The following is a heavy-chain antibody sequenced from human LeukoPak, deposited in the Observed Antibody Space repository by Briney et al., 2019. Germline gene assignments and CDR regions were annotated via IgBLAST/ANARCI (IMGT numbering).Heavy chain of an antibody. D-gene: IGHD1-26*01. J-gene: IGHJ4*02. Sequence: GGSLRLSCAASGFTFSNYAIHWVRQAPGKGLEWVGRTRKKTNSYTTEYAASVKGRFTISRDDSKNSLYLQMNSLRAEDTALYYCTRVVLVGTTYSYFDYWGQGTLVTVSS. V-gene: IGHV3-72*01. CDR3: TRVVLVGTTYSYFDY. CDR1: GFTFSNYA. CDR2: TRKKTNSYTT.